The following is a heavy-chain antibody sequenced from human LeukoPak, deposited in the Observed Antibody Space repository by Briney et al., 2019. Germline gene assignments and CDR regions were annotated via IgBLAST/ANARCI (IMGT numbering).Heavy chain of an antibody. J-gene: IGHJ4*02. CDR2: ISVYNGHT. D-gene: IGHD4-17*01. CDR1: GYTFTSSG. V-gene: IGHV1-18*01. CDR3: AKTTGALSGHFDY. Sequence: GASVKVSCKASGYTFTSSGLSWVRQAPGQGLEWMGWISVYNGHTNYAQNLQGRVTMTTDTSTSTAYMELRSLRSDDTAVYYCAKTTGALSGHFDYWGQGTLVTVSS.